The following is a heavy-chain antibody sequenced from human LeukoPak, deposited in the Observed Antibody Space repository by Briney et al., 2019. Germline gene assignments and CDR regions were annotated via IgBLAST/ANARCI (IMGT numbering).Heavy chain of an antibody. CDR1: GYTFTDYY. V-gene: IGHV1-2*02. CDR3: ATKLHSERSYEFDY. D-gene: IGHD1-26*01. Sequence: PVASVKVSCKASGYTFTDYYIHWVRQAPGQGPEWMGWINPNSGDTYSAQKFQGRVTMTRNTSISTAYMELSSLRSEDTAVYYCATKLHSERSYEFDYWGQGTLVTVSS. CDR2: INPNSGDT. J-gene: IGHJ4*02.